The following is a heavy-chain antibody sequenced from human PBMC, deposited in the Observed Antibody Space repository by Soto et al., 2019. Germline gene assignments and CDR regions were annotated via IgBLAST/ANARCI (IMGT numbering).Heavy chain of an antibody. D-gene: IGHD4-4*01. CDR1: GFPFSSYV. CDR3: AKDSNKYSSSLRGRYFDY. Sequence: GGSLRLSCAASGFPFSSYVMSWVRQAPGKGLEWVSGISGGGSNTFYADSVKGRFTISRDNSKNTPLLQMNSLGAEDTAVYYCAKDSNKYSSSLRGRYFDYWGQGIGVTVSS. CDR2: ISGGGSNT. J-gene: IGHJ4*02. V-gene: IGHV3-23*01.